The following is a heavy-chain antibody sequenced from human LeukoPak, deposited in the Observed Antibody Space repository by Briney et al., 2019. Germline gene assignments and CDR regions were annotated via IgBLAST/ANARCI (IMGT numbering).Heavy chain of an antibody. CDR2: ISYDGSNK. V-gene: IGHV3-30*18. Sequence: GRSLRLSCAASGFTFGSYGMHWVRQAPGKGLEWVAVISYDGSNKYYADSVKGRFTISRDNSKNTLYLQMNSLRAEDTAVYYCAKLHLDSPAAFDYWGQGTLVTVSS. CDR3: AKLHLDSPAAFDY. CDR1: GFTFGSYG. D-gene: IGHD6-25*01. J-gene: IGHJ4*02.